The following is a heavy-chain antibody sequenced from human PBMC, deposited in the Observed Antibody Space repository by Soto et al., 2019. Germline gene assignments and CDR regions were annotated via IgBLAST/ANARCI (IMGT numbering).Heavy chain of an antibody. D-gene: IGHD3-16*01. J-gene: IGHJ4*02. CDR2: ISAYNGNT. Sequence: QVQLVQSGAEVKKPGASVKVSCKASGYTFSNYGISWVRQAPGQGLEWMGWISAYNGNTKYAQKLQGRVTMTTDTSTSTASMELRSLRSDDTAGYYWARDSPPVYYWGQGTLVTVSS. CDR1: GYTFSNYG. CDR3: ARDSPPVYY. V-gene: IGHV1-18*01.